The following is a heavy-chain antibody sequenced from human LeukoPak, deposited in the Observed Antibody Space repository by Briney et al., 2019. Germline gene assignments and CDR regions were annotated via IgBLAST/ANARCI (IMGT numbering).Heavy chain of an antibody. V-gene: IGHV4-39*07. J-gene: IGHJ4*02. D-gene: IGHD4-11*01. CDR2: IYYSGST. CDR1: GGSISSSSYY. CDR3: AREWQYQFDF. Sequence: SETLSLTCTVSGGSISSSSYYWGWIRQPPGKGLEWIGSIYYSGSTYYNPSLKSRVTISVDTSKNQFSLKVTSVTAADTAVYYCAREWQYQFDFWGQGTLVTVSS.